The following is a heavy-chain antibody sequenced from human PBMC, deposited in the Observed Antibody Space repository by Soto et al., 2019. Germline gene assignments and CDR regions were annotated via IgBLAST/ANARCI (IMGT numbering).Heavy chain of an antibody. Sequence: GGSLRLSCAASGFTFSNAWMNWVRQAPGKGLEWVGRIKSKNDSRTTGYAEPVKGRFTISRDDSMKTMYLQMHSPKTDDTAVDYCTTDAVPTMSALHWNFDYWGQGTLVTVSS. CDR2: IKSKNDSRTT. J-gene: IGHJ4*02. CDR3: TTDAVPTMSALHWNFDY. V-gene: IGHV3-15*07. CDR1: GFTFSNAW. D-gene: IGHD1-1*01.